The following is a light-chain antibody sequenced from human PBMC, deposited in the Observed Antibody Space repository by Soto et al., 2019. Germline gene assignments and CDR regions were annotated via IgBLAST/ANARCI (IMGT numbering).Light chain of an antibody. CDR1: QGISSY. V-gene: IGKV1-9*01. Sequence: DIQLTQSPSFLSASVGDRVTITCRASQGISSYLAWYQQKPGKAPKLLIYAAYTLQSGVPSRFSGSGSGTEFTLTISSLQPEDFATYYCQQEKTFGPGTKVDIK. J-gene: IGKJ3*01. CDR2: AAY. CDR3: QQEKT.